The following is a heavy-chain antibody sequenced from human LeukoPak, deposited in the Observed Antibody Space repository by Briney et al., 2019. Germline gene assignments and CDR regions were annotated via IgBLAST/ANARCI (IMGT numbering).Heavy chain of an antibody. Sequence: PGRSLRLSCAASGFTFSSYGMHWVRQAPGKGLEWVAVIWYDGSNKYYADSVKGRFTISRDNSKNTLYLQMNSLRAEDTAVYYCAREETGNPGGYWGQGTLDTVSS. CDR2: IWYDGSNK. J-gene: IGHJ4*02. CDR1: GFTFSSYG. D-gene: IGHD1-14*01. V-gene: IGHV3-33*01. CDR3: AREETGNPGGY.